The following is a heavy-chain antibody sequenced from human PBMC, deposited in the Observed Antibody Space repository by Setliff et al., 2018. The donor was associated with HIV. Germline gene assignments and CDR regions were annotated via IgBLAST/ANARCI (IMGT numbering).Heavy chain of an antibody. J-gene: IGHJ5*02. CDR2: IYYSGST. CDR1: GGSIGTSNHY. Sequence: SETLSLTCTVSGGSIGTSNHYWGWIRQTPGKGLEWIGSIYYSGSTYYNPSLKSRFTISVDTSKNQFSLKLRSVTAADTAIYYCARHRSYGDYDPNWFDPWGRGTLVTVSS. D-gene: IGHD4-17*01. CDR3: ARHRSYGDYDPNWFDP. V-gene: IGHV4-39*07.